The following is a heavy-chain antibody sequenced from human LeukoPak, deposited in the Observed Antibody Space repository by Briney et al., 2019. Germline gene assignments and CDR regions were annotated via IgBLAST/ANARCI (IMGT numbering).Heavy chain of an antibody. J-gene: IGHJ4*02. Sequence: SETLSLTCTVSGGSISSYYWSWIRQPPGKGLEWIGYIYYSGSTNYNPSLKSRVTISVDTSKNQFSLKLSSVTAADTAVYYCARGQYYYDSSGSDYWGQGTLVTVSS. V-gene: IGHV4-59*01. CDR3: ARGQYYYDSSGSDY. CDR2: IYYSGST. D-gene: IGHD3-22*01. CDR1: GGSISSYY.